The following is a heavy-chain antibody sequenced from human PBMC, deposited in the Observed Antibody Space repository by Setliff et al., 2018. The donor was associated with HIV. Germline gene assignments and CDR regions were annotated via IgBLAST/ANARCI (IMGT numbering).Heavy chain of an antibody. CDR2: NYDSGTT. CDR1: GASMNNYY. V-gene: IGHV4-59*12. Sequence: SETLSLTCTVSGASMNNYYWNWIRQPPGKGLEWIGYNYDSGTTNYNPSLKSRVTISVDTSRSQVSLTLKSVTAADTAVYYCARGMFGQAWGQGILVTVSS. J-gene: IGHJ5*02. D-gene: IGHD3-16*01. CDR3: ARGMFGQA.